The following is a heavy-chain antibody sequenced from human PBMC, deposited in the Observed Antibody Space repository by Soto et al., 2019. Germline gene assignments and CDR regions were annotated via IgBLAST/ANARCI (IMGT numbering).Heavy chain of an antibody. V-gene: IGHV4-30-2*01. D-gene: IGHD3-10*01. Sequence: PSETLSLTCAVSGGSISSGGYSWSWIRQPPGKGLELIGYIYHSGSTYYNPSLKSRVTISVDRSKNQFSLKLSSVTAADTAVYYCARCAKDYFGPGSYYNCDYRGKGSVVTVSS. CDR2: IYHSGST. J-gene: IGHJ4*02. CDR3: ARCAKDYFGPGSYYNCDY. CDR1: GGSISSGGYS.